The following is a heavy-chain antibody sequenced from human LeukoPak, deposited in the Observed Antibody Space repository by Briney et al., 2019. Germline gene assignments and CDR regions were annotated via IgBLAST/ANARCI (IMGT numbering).Heavy chain of an antibody. V-gene: IGHV4-4*02. J-gene: IGHJ4*02. CDR1: GDSITSDKW. CDR3: ARQTVTGVDY. CDR2: IYHSGST. Sequence: PSETLSLTCAVSGDSITSDKWWSWVRQPPGKGLEWIGEIYHSGSTNYNPSLKSRVTISVDKSKNQFSLKLSSVTAADTAVYYCARQTVTGVDYWGQGTLVTVSS. D-gene: IGHD1-20*01.